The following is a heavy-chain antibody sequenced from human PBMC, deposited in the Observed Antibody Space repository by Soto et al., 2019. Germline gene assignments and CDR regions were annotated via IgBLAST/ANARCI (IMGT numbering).Heavy chain of an antibody. V-gene: IGHV3-11*01. D-gene: IGHD3-10*01. Sequence: QVQLVESGGGLVKPGGSLRLSCAASGFTFSDYYISWIRQAPGKGLEWVSYISSSGSTIYYADSVKGRFTISRDNAKNSLSQQMNSLRAEDTAVYYCARGRFLSSGTCDAFDIWGQGTMVIVSS. CDR1: GFTFSDYY. J-gene: IGHJ3*02. CDR3: ARGRFLSSGTCDAFDI. CDR2: ISSSGSTI.